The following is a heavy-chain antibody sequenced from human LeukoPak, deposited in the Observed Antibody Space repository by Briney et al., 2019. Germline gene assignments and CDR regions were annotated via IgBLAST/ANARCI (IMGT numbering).Heavy chain of an antibody. D-gene: IGHD2-21*01. V-gene: IGHV3-21*01. CDR3: TSGLIAIESDNNLYQYMDV. J-gene: IGHJ6*03. CDR2: ITSKSIYI. CDR1: GFTFSVYS. Sequence: GGSLRLSCSGSGFTFSVYSMNWVRQAPGKGLEWVSSITSKSIYIYYADSVKGRFTISRDNAMNSVFLQLNSLRAEDSAVYYCTSGLIAIESDNNLYQYMDVWGKGTTVTVSS.